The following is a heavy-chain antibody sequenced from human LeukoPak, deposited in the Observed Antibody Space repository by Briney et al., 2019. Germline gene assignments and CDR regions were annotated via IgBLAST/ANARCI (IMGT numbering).Heavy chain of an antibody. CDR3: ARGGGGNSWFDP. CDR1: GGSISSYY. CDR2: IYTNGST. D-gene: IGHD4-23*01. V-gene: IGHV4-4*07. J-gene: IGHJ5*02. Sequence: SETLSLTCTVSGGSISSYYWSWIRQPAAKGLEWIGRIYTNGSTNYNPSLKSRVTMSVDTSKNQFSLKLSSVTAADTAVYYCARGGGGNSWFDPWGQGTLVTVSS.